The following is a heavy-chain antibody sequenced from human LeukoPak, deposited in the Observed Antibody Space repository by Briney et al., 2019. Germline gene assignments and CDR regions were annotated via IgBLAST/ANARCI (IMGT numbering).Heavy chain of an antibody. CDR3: AKDENLLRYFDWLSPYFDY. V-gene: IGHV3-23*01. CDR2: ISNSGGRT. CDR1: GFTFSSYA. J-gene: IGHJ4*02. D-gene: IGHD3-9*01. Sequence: GGSLRLSCAASGFTFSSYAMSWVRQAPGKGLEWVSSISNSGGRTFYTDSVKGRFTISRDNSKITLYLQMNSLRAEDTAVYYCAKDENLLRYFDWLSPYFDYWGQGTLVTVSS.